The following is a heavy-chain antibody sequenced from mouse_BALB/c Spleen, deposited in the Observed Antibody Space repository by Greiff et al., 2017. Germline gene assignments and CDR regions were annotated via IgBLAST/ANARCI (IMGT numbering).Heavy chain of an antibody. V-gene: IGHV1-63*02. Sequence: VQLVESGAELVRPGTSVKISCKASGYTFTNYWLGWVKQRPGHGLEWIGDIYPGGGYTNYNEKFKGKATLTADTSSSTAYMQLSSLTSEDSAVYCCARRGGNFFAYWGQGTLVTVSA. J-gene: IGHJ3*01. CDR1: GYTFTNYW. D-gene: IGHD2-1*01. CDR2: IYPGGGYT. CDR3: ARRGGNFFAY.